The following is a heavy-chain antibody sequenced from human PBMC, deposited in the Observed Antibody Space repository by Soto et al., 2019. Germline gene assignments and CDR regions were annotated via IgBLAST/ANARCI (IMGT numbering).Heavy chain of an antibody. CDR2: IYSGDST. CDR3: ARGLPYYYSMDV. CDR1: GFTVSNNY. Sequence: EVQLVGSGGGLVQPGGSLRLSCAASGFTVSNNYMTWVRQAPGKGLEWVSVIYSGDSTYYADSVKGRFTISRDNSKNTLYVQMNSLRAEDTAVYYCARGLPYYYSMDVWGKGTTVTVSS. V-gene: IGHV3-66*01. J-gene: IGHJ6*03.